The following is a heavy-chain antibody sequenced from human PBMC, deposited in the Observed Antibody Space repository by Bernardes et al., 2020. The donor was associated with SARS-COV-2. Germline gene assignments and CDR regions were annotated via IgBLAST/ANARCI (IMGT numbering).Heavy chain of an antibody. J-gene: IGHJ4*02. CDR2: INHSGST. Sequence: SETLSLTCAVYGGSFSGYYWSWIRQPPGKGLEWIGEINHSGSTNYNPSLKSRVTISVDTSKNQFSLSLSSVTAADTAVYYCARGYDTGWYTPHYWGQGTLVTVSS. CDR3: ARGYDTGWYTPHY. CDR1: GGSFSGYY. V-gene: IGHV4-34*01. D-gene: IGHD6-19*01.